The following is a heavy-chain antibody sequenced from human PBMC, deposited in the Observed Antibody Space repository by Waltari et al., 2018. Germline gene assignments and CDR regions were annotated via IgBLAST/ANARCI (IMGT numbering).Heavy chain of an antibody. J-gene: IGHJ1*01. CDR1: GFSFSSYA. CDR3: AKAEYSNWRKIKEYFQH. D-gene: IGHD2-21*01. CDR2: ISFDGSIT. Sequence: QVQLVESGGGVVQPGRSLRLSCEDSGFSFSSYAMHWVRQAPGKGLEWVTVISFDGSITFYADSVKGRFTVSRDNSKNTLFLEMNSLRPEDTAVYYCAKAEYSNWRKIKEYFQHWGQGTLVTVSS. V-gene: IGHV3-30*01.